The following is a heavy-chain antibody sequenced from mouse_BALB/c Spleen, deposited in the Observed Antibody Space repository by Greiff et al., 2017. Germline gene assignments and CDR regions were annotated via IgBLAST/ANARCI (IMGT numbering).Heavy chain of an antibody. Sequence: QVQLQQPGAELVKPGASVKMSCKASGYTFTSYNMHWVKQTPGQGLEWIGAIYPGNGDTSYNQKFKGKATLTADKSSSTAYMQLSSLTSEDSAVYYCARGIPPPYWYFDVWGAGTTVTVSS. CDR2: IYPGNGDT. V-gene: IGHV1-12*01. J-gene: IGHJ1*01. CDR3: ARGIPPPYWYFDV. CDR1: GYTFTSYN.